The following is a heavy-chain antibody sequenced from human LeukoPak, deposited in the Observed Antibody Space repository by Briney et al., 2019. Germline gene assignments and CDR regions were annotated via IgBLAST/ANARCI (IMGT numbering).Heavy chain of an antibody. CDR2: IYYSGST. V-gene: IGHV4-59*12. CDR3: AKGRYYYDSSGYYFPGDYFDY. J-gene: IGHJ4*02. Sequence: SETLSLTCTVSGGSISSYYWSWIRQPPGKGLEWIGYIYYSGSTNYNPSLKSRVTISVDTSKNQFSLKLSSVTAADTAVYYCAKGRYYYDSSGYYFPGDYFDYWGQGTLVTVSS. CDR1: GGSISSYY. D-gene: IGHD3-22*01.